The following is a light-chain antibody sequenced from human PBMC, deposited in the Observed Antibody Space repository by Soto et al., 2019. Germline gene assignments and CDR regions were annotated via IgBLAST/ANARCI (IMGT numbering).Light chain of an antibody. CDR1: SSDVGDYNY. CDR2: DVS. CDR3: CSYAGSYV. V-gene: IGLV2-11*01. Sequence: QSALTQPRSVSGSPGQSVTISCTGTSSDVGDYNYVSWYQHHPGKAPKLMIYDVSKRPSGVPDRFSGSKSGNSASLTISGLQAEDEADYDCCSYAGSYVFGTGTKLTVL. J-gene: IGLJ1*01.